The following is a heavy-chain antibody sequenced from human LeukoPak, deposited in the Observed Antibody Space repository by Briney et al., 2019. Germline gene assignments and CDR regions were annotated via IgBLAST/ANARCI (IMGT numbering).Heavy chain of an antibody. D-gene: IGHD5-12*01. CDR3: AIFGGYDHLGWFDP. CDR2: INNHNGNT. J-gene: IGHJ5*02. CDR1: GYIFINYG. V-gene: IGHV1-18*01. Sequence: ASVKVSCKASGYIFINYGISWVRQAPGQGLEWMGWINNHNGNTNYAQNLQGRVTMTTDTSTSTAYMELRSLTSDDTAVYYCAIFGGYDHLGWFDPWGQGTLVTVSS.